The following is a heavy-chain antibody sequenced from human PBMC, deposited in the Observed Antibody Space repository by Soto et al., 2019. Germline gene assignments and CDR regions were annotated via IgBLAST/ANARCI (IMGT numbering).Heavy chain of an antibody. CDR1: GFTFSSYA. D-gene: IGHD6-6*01. CDR3: ARASGMAARPLYYYGMDV. J-gene: IGHJ6*02. V-gene: IGHV3-30-3*01. CDR2: ISYDGSNK. Sequence: LRLSCAASGFTFSSYAMHCVRQAPGKGLEWVAVISYDGSNKYYADSVKGRFTISRDNSKNTLYLQMNSLRAEDTAVYYCARASGMAARPLYYYGMDVWGQGTTVTVSS.